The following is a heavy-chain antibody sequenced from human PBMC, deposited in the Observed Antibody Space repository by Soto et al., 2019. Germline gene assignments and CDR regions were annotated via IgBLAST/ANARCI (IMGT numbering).Heavy chain of an antibody. V-gene: IGHV3-33*01. J-gene: IGHJ4*02. Sequence: PGGSLRLSCAASGFTFSTYGMHWVRQAPGKGLEWVAVIWYDGSNTYYADSLKGRFTISRDNSKNTLYLQMNSLRAEDTAVYYCARDGSDGYYLDYWGQGTLVTVSS. CDR3: ARDGSDGYYLDY. CDR1: GFTFSTYG. D-gene: IGHD3-22*01. CDR2: IWYDGSNT.